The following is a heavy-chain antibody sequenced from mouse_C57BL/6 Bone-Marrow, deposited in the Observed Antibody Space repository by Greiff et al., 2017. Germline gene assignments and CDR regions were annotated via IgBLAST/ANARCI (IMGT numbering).Heavy chain of an antibody. D-gene: IGHD1-1*01. V-gene: IGHV3-6*01. CDR1: GYSITSGYY. J-gene: IGHJ1*03. CDR3: ARGYYYGSREGYVEV. CDR2: ISYAGSN. Sequence: EVQLQESGPGLVKPSQSLSLTCSVTGYSITSGYYWNWLRQFPGNKLEWMGYISYAGSNNSNPSLKNRISITRDTSKNQFFLKLNYGTTEDTATYYCARGYYYGSREGYVEVWGTGTTVTVSS.